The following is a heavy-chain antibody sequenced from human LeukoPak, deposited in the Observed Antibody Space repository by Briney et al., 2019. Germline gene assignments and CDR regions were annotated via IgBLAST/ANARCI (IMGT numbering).Heavy chain of an antibody. CDR1: GYTFTSYG. D-gene: IGHD3-22*01. CDR2: ISVYNGKP. V-gene: IGHV1-18*01. CDR3: ARDLRSRRSYYYDGSGYRSFDF. Sequence: GASVKVSCKASGYTFTSYGISWVRQAPGQGLEWMGWISVYNGKPKYAQKVQGRVTMTTDTSTTTAYMELRKLRSDDTAVYYCARDLRSRRSYYYDGSGYRSFDFWGQGTMVTVSS. J-gene: IGHJ3*01.